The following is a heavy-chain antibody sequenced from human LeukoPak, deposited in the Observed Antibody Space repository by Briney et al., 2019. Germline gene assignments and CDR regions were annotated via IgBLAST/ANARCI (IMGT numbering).Heavy chain of an antibody. Sequence: GGFLRLSCAASGFTFNSYAMTWVRQAPGKGLEWVSAISGSGGTTYYADSVKGRFTISRDNSKNTLYLQMDSLRAEDTAVYYCAKVLGRSGWQTDYWGQGTLVSVSS. V-gene: IGHV3-23*01. CDR2: ISGSGGTT. D-gene: IGHD6-19*01. CDR3: AKVLGRSGWQTDY. CDR1: GFTFNSYA. J-gene: IGHJ4*02.